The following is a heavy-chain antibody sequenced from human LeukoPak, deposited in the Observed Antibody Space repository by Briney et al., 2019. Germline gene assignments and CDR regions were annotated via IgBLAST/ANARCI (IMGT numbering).Heavy chain of an antibody. V-gene: IGHV1-69*13. D-gene: IGHD5-12*01. CDR3: TRVSGYDTYGMDV. CDR1: GGTFSSYA. J-gene: IGHJ6*04. CDR2: IIPIFGTA. Sequence: SVTVSCKASGGTFSSYAISWVRQAPGQGLEWMGGIIPIFGTANYAQKFQGRVTITADESTSTAYMELSSLRSEDAAVYYCTRVSGYDTYGMDVWGKGTTVTVSS.